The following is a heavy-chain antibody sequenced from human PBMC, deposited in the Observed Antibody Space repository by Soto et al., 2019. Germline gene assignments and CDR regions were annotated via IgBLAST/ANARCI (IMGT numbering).Heavy chain of an antibody. D-gene: IGHD2-2*01. CDR1: GGTFSSYA. V-gene: IGHV1-69*01. J-gene: IGHJ6*02. Sequence: QEQLVQSGAEVKKPGSSVKVSCKASGGTFSSYAISWVRQAPGQGLEWMGGIIPISDTTNYAQKFQGRVTIPADESTSTAYMELSSLRSEDTAVYYCARSQGSSTSLEIYYYYYYGMDVWGQGTTVTVSS. CDR3: ARSQGSSTSLEIYYYYYYGMDV. CDR2: IIPISDTT.